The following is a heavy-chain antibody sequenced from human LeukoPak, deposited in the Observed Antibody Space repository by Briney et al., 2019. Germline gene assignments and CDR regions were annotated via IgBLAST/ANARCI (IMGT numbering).Heavy chain of an antibody. CDR3: ARDRGYGDYSFDY. Sequence: PGGSLRLSCAASGFTFSSYSMNWVRQAPGKGLEWVSSISSSSSYIYYADSVKGRFTISRDNANNSLYLQMNSLRAEDTALYYCARDRGYGDYSFDYWGQGTLVTVSS. CDR1: GFTFSSYS. J-gene: IGHJ4*02. V-gene: IGHV3-21*04. CDR2: ISSSSSYI. D-gene: IGHD4-17*01.